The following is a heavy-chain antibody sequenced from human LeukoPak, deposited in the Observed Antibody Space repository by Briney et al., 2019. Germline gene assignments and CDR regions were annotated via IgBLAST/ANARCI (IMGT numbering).Heavy chain of an antibody. Sequence: PETLSLTCTVSGGSISSYYWSWIRQPAGKGLEWIGRIYTSGSTNYNPSLKSRVTMSVDTSKNQFSLKLSSVTAADTAVYYCARGVAAAGQIHFDYWGQGTLVTVSS. CDR1: GGSISSYY. CDR2: IYTSGST. CDR3: ARGVAAAGQIHFDY. J-gene: IGHJ4*02. D-gene: IGHD6-13*01. V-gene: IGHV4-4*07.